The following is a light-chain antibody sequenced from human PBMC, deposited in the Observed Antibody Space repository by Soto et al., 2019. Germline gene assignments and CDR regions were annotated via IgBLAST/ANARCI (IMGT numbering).Light chain of an antibody. CDR2: GAS. V-gene: IGKV3-20*01. J-gene: IGKJ3*01. Sequence: EIVLTQSPDTLSLSPGERATLSCRASQTVSSNYLAWYQQKPGQAPRLLIYGASNRATGIPDRFSGSGSATDFPLTISRLEPEDFAVYYCQQYDTSPRTFGPGTKVDVK. CDR1: QTVSSNY. CDR3: QQYDTSPRT.